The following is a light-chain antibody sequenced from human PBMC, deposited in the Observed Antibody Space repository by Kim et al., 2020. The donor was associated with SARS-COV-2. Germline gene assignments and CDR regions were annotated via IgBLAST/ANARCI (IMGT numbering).Light chain of an antibody. J-gene: IGKJ1*01. CDR2: DAS. Sequence: SPGERAPLSCRASQSVSSYLAWYQQKPGQAPRILIYDASNRATGIPARFSGSGSGTDFTLTISSLEPEDFAVYYCQQRSNWPPWTFGQGTKVDIK. CDR3: QQRSNWPPWT. CDR1: QSVSSY. V-gene: IGKV3-11*01.